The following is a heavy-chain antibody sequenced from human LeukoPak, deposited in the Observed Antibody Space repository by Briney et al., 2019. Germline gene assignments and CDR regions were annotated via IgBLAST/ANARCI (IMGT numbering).Heavy chain of an antibody. Sequence: PSETLSLTCTVSGYSISSGYYWGWIRQPPGKGLEWIGSIYHSGSTYYNPSLKSRVTISVDTSKNQFSLKLSSVTAADTAVYYCARGRWLQYNYWGQGTLVTVSS. V-gene: IGHV4-38-2*02. D-gene: IGHD5-24*01. CDR2: IYHSGST. J-gene: IGHJ4*02. CDR1: GYSISSGYY. CDR3: ARGRWLQYNY.